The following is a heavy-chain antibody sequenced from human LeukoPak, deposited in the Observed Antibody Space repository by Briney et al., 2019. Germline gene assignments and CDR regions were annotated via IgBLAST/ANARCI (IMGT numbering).Heavy chain of an antibody. Sequence: PGGSLRLSCAASGFTFSSYSMNWVRQAPGKGLEWVSSISSSASYIYYADSVRGRFTISRDNAKNSLYLQMNSLRAEDTAVYYCARDGSGYCSCGSCYSAEYFQHWGQGTLVSVSS. CDR3: ARDGSGYCSCGSCYSAEYFQH. J-gene: IGHJ1*01. V-gene: IGHV3-21*01. CDR2: ISSSASYI. CDR1: GFTFSSYS. D-gene: IGHD2-15*01.